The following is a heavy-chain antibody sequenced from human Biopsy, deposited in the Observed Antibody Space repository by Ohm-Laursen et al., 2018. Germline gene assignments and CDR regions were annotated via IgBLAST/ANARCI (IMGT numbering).Heavy chain of an antibody. V-gene: IGHV4-4*07. CDR1: GGSISNYY. D-gene: IGHD6-13*01. Sequence: SETLSLTSAVSGGSISNYYWSWIRQPAGQGLEWIGRICSSGSTNYNPSLKSRVTMSVDTSKNQFSLILSSMTAADTAVYYCAREPRIAAVAYFDPWGQGTLVTVSS. CDR2: ICSSGST. J-gene: IGHJ5*02. CDR3: AREPRIAAVAYFDP.